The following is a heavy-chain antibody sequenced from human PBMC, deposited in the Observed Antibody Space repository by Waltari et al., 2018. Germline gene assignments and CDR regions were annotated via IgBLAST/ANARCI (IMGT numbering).Heavy chain of an antibody. V-gene: IGHV1-18*01. D-gene: IGHD6-13*01. CDR3: ARYSSSWYVVDY. J-gene: IGHJ4*02. Sequence: QVQLVQSGAEVKKPGASVKVSCKASGYTFTSYGISGVRQAPGQGLEWMGWISAYNGNTNYAQKLLGRATMTTDTSTSTAYMELRSLGSDDTAVYYCARYSSSWYVVDYWGQGTLVTVSS. CDR1: GYTFTSYG. CDR2: ISAYNGNT.